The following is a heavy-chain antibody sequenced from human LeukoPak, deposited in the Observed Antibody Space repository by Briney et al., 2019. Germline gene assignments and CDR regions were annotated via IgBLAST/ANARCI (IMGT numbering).Heavy chain of an antibody. CDR2: VYYSGTI. V-gene: IGHV4-59*08. Sequence: SETLSLTCTVSGGAIDNYYWSWIRQPPGMGLEWIAYVYYSGTINYNPSLESRVTISVDTSKNQFSLRLTSVAAADTAVYYCARHGTAAGPFQLWGQGTLVTVSS. CDR1: GGAIDNYY. J-gene: IGHJ1*01. CDR3: ARHGTAAGPFQL. D-gene: IGHD2-21*02.